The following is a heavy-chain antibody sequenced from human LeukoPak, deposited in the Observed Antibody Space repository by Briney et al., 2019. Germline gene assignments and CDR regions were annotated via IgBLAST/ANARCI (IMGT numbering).Heavy chain of an antibody. CDR3: ARDFGVPIFGVVIKRWFDP. CDR2: INPNSGGT. CDR1: GYTFTGYY. J-gene: IGHJ5*02. V-gene: IGHV1-2*02. Sequence: GASVKVSCKASGYTFTGYYMHWVRQAPGQGLEWMGWINPNSGGTNYAQKFQGRVTMTRDTSISTAYMELSKLRSDDTAVYYCARDFGVPIFGVVIKRWFDPWGQGTLVTVSS. D-gene: IGHD3-3*01.